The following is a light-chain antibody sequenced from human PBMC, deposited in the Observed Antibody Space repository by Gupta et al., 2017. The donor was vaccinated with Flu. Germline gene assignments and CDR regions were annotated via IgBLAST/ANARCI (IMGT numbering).Light chain of an antibody. Sequence: DIQMTQSPSSLSASVGDRVTITCRASQSISSYLNWYQQKPGKAPKLLIYAASSLQSGVPSRFSGSGSWTDFTLTISRLQPEDFATYYCQHSYSTPRTFGQGTKVEIK. CDR2: AAS. CDR3: QHSYSTPRT. V-gene: IGKV1-39*01. CDR1: QSISSY. J-gene: IGKJ1*01.